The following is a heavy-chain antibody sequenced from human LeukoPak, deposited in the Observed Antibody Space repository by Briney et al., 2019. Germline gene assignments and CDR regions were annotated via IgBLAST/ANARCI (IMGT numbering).Heavy chain of an antibody. V-gene: IGHV3-33*01. J-gene: IGHJ5*02. Sequence: PGRSLRLSCAASGFTFSSYGMHWVRQAPGKRLEWVAVIWYDGSNKYYADSVKGRFTISRDNSKNTLYLQMNSLRAEDTAVYYCARASGRSKLYNWFDPWGQGTLVTVSS. CDR2: IWYDGSNK. CDR1: GFTFSSYG. CDR3: ARASGRSKLYNWFDP. D-gene: IGHD1-1*01.